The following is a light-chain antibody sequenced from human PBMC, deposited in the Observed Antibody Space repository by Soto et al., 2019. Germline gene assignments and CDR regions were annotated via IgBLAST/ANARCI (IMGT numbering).Light chain of an antibody. CDR1: SSDVGGYNF. Sequence: QSVLTQPASVSGSPGQSITISCTGTSSDVGGYNFVSWYQQHPGEAPKLMIYEVSKRPSGVSSRFSGSKSGNTASLTISGLQAEDEADYYCSSYTSSSTRVFGTGTKVTVL. CDR2: EVS. CDR3: SSYTSSSTRV. V-gene: IGLV2-14*01. J-gene: IGLJ1*01.